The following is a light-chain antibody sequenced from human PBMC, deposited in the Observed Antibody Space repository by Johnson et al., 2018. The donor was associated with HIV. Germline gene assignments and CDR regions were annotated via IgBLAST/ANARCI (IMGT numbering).Light chain of an antibody. V-gene: IGLV1-51*01. CDR1: SSNVGSNS. J-gene: IGLJ1*01. CDR2: DND. CDR3: ATWDGRLSVYV. Sequence: QFVLTQPPSVSAAPGQKVTISCSGSSSNVGSNSVSWYRHFPETAPKVLIYDNDKRPSGIPDRFSASKSGTSATLGITGLQTGDEADYYCATWDGRLSVYVFGTGIKVTVL.